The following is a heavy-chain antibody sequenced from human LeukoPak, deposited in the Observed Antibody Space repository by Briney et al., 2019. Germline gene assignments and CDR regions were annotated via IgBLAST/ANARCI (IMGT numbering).Heavy chain of an antibody. CDR3: ANAVPFDP. CDR1: GFTFSSYG. V-gene: IGHV3-30*18. D-gene: IGHD2-2*01. CDR2: ISYDGSNK. J-gene: IGHJ5*02. Sequence: GGSLRLSCAASGFTFSSYGMHWVRQAPGKGLEWVAVISYDGSNKYYADSVKGRFTISRDNSKNTLYLQMNSLRAEDTAVYYCANAVPFDPWGQGTLVTVSS.